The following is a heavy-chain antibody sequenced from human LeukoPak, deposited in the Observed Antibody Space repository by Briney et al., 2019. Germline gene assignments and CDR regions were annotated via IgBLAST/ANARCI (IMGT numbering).Heavy chain of an antibody. CDR2: IKQDGSEE. V-gene: IGHV3-7*04. CDR1: GFTVSSNY. J-gene: IGHJ5*02. D-gene: IGHD3-22*01. CDR3: ARDPSYYDGSGYYYWFDP. Sequence: GGSLRLSCTASGFTVSSNYMSWVRQAPGKGLEWVANIKQDGSEEYYVDSVKGRFTISRDNAKNSLYLQMNSLRAEDTAVYYCARDPSYYDGSGYYYWFDPWGQGTLVTVSS.